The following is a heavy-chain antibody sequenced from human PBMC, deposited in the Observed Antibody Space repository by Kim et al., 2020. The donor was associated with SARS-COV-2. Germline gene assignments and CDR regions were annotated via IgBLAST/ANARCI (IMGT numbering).Heavy chain of an antibody. CDR1: GYTFTSYY. D-gene: IGHD3-3*01. J-gene: IGHJ5*02. CDR3: ARGEAYYDFWSGYFAHDWFDP. CDR2: INPSGGST. V-gene: IGHV1-46*01. Sequence: ASVKVSCKASGYTFTSYYMHWVRQAPGQGLEWMGIINPSGGSTSYEQKFQGRVTMTRDTSTSTVYMELSSLRSEDTAVYYCARGEAYYDFWSGYFAHDWFDPWGQGTLVTVSS.